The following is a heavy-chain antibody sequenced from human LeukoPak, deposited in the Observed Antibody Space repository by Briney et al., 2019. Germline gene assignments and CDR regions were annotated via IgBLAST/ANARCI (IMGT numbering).Heavy chain of an antibody. CDR2: ISYDGSNK. D-gene: IGHD5-18*01. CDR1: GFTFSSYA. V-gene: IGHV3-30*04. Sequence: GGSLRLSCAASGFTFSSYAMHWVRQALGKGLEWVAVISYDGSNKYYADSVKGRFTISRDNSKNTLYLQMNSLRAEDTAVYYCARSKVGYSYGSLDYWGQGTLVTVSS. J-gene: IGHJ4*02. CDR3: ARSKVGYSYGSLDY.